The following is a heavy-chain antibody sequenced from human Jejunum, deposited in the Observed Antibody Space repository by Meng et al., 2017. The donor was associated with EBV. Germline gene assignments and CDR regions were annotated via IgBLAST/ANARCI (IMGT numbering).Heavy chain of an antibody. CDR1: GFSLSANGVG. D-gene: IGHD1-26*01. J-gene: IGHJ4*02. CDR3: AHKGSGSYPLDY. Sequence: QIHLNDSGPQLVKPPQTLTLTCTFSGFSLSANGVGVAWIRQPPGKALEWLAVIYWDDSRLYSPSLRSRLTVTKDTSKNQVVLIMTNMDPVDTATYYCAHKGSGSYPLDYWGQGTLVTVSS. CDR2: IYWDDSR. V-gene: IGHV2-5*02.